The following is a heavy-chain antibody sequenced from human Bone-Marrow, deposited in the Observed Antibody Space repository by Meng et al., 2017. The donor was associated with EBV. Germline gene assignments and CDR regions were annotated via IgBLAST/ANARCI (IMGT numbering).Heavy chain of an antibody. CDR2: ISSSSSYI. CDR3: ARVKYDILTGYYV. D-gene: IGHD3-9*01. Sequence: EVQLVESGGXXXXXGXSLXLSCAASGFTFSSYSMNWVRQAPGKGLEWVSSISSSSSYIYYADSVKGRFTISRDNAKNSLYLQMNSLRAEDTAVYYCARVKYDILTGYYVWGQGTLVTVSS. V-gene: IGHV3-21*01. CDR1: GFTFSSYS. J-gene: IGHJ4*02.